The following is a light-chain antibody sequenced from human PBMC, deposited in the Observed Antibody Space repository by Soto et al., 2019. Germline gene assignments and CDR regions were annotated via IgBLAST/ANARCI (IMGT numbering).Light chain of an antibody. CDR3: RSYTKSKTAPV. J-gene: IGLJ2*01. CDR1: SGDFGDYNY. CDR2: GVT. V-gene: IGLV2-14*01. Sequence: QSVLTQPASVSGSPGQSITISCTGTSGDFGDYNYDSWYQQHPGKAPQLFIYGVTNRPSGVSNRFSGSKSGATATLAITGLQAGDEADYYCRSYTKSKTAPVFGGGTKLTVL.